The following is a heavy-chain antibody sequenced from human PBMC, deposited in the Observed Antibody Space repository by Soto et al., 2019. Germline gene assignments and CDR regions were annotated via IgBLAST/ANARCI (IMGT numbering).Heavy chain of an antibody. Sequence: QVQLVQSGAEVKKPGASVKVSCKASGYTFTSYDINWVRQATGQGLEYLGWMNTNSGNTGYVQKFQGRVTMTRDTSISTAYMELSSLRYEDTAVYFCARGVKYGAYSRWFDPWGQGTLVTVSS. J-gene: IGHJ5*02. CDR3: ARGVKYGAYSRWFDP. CDR1: GYTFTSYD. CDR2: MNTNSGNT. D-gene: IGHD4-17*01. V-gene: IGHV1-8*01.